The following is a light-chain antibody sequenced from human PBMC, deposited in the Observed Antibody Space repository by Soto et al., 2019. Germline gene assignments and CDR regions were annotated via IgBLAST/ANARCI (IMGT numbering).Light chain of an antibody. CDR2: DVS. Sequence: ETVLTQSPGTLSLSPGERDTLSCRASQSVSYNYLAWYQQKPGQAPRLLIHDVSRRATGIPDRFSGSGSGTDFTLTISRLEPEDLAVYFCQQFSSSPQTFGQGTKVEIK. CDR1: QSVSYNY. V-gene: IGKV3-20*01. CDR3: QQFSSSPQT. J-gene: IGKJ1*01.